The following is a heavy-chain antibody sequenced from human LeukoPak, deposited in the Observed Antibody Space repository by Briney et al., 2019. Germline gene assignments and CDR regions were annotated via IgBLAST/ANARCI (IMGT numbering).Heavy chain of an antibody. Sequence: SQTLSLTSAVYGGPFSGYYWSWNRQPPGKWLEWIGEINHSGSTNYNPSLKGQVTISVDTSTNQSSLKLSYVTAADTAVYYCATKTQIAAADHNWFDPWGQGTLVTVSS. CDR1: GGPFSGYY. CDR3: ATKTQIAAADHNWFDP. CDR2: INHSGST. V-gene: IGHV4-34*01. J-gene: IGHJ5*02. D-gene: IGHD6-13*01.